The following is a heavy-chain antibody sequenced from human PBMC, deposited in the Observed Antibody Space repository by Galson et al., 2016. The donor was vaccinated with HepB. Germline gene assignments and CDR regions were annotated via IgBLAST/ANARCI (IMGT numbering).Heavy chain of an antibody. V-gene: IGHV3-23*01. CDR3: ARGSGSGSSRFRFYFYMDM. CDR2: IRGRGGNT. Sequence: SLRLSCAASGFTFSSYAMSWVRQAPGKGLEWVSVIRGRGGNTYYANSVEGRFTISRDKSKSTLYLQMNSLRVDDSAIYYCARGSGSGSSRFRFYFYMDMWGKGTTVTVSS. CDR1: GFTFSSYA. D-gene: IGHD3-10*01. J-gene: IGHJ6*03.